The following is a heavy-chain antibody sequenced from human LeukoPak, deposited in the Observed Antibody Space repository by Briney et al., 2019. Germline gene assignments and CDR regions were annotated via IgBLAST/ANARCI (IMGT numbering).Heavy chain of an antibody. Sequence: PGGSLRLSCAASGFTFDDYAMHWVRQAPGKGLEWVSTISWNSGTIASVHSVKGPFTHSRYHANNSLYLQLNSLRTEDTALYYCAKDVAGGSGSSLDFWGQGTLVTVSS. V-gene: IGHV3-9*01. CDR3: AKDVAGGSGSSLDF. CDR1: GFTFDDYA. D-gene: IGHD3-10*01. J-gene: IGHJ4*02. CDR2: ISWNSGTI.